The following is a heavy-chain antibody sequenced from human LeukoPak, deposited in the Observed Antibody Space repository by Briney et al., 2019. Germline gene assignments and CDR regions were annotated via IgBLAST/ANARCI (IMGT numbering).Heavy chain of an antibody. Sequence: GGSLRLSCAASGFTFTIAWMTWVRQAPGKGLEWVSYISSSGSTTYYADSVKGRFTISRDNAKNSLYLQMNSLRAEDTAVYYCARGYCSGGSCYFDYWGQGTLVTVSS. V-gene: IGHV3-48*04. J-gene: IGHJ4*02. CDR3: ARGYCSGGSCYFDY. CDR1: GFTFTIAW. CDR2: ISSSGSTT. D-gene: IGHD2-15*01.